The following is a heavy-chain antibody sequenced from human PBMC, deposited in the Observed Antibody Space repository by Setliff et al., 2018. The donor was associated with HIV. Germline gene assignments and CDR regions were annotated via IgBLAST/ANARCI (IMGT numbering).Heavy chain of an antibody. Sequence: SETLSLTCAVYGGSFSGYYWTWIRQSPGKGLEWIGEINHSGSTNYNPSLKSRVAMSVDTSKNQFSLKLSSATAADTAVYYCARDEPHQYDSRSSYGPWGPGIVVTVSS. V-gene: IGHV4-34*01. CDR2: INHSGST. CDR1: GGSFSGYY. D-gene: IGHD3-22*01. J-gene: IGHJ5*02. CDR3: ARDEPHQYDSRSSYGP.